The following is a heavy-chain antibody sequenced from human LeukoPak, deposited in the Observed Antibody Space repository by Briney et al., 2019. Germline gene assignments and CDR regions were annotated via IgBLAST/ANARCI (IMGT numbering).Heavy chain of an antibody. CDR1: GFTFSSYA. D-gene: IGHD1-14*01. Sequence: GRSLRLSFAASGFTFSSYAMHGGRQSPGKGPEGGTVISHDGTTKYYADSVKGRFTISRDNSKNTLYLQMSSLRVEDTAMYYCARDPIPGAPDYFDHWGRGTLVTVSS. CDR3: ARDPIPGAPDYFDH. CDR2: ISHDGTTK. J-gene: IGHJ4*02. V-gene: IGHV3-30-3*01.